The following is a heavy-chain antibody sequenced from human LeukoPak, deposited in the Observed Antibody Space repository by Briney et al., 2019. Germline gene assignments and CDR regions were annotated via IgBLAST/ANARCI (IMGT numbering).Heavy chain of an antibody. CDR3: ARTTGDFDY. V-gene: IGHV4-34*01. J-gene: IGHJ4*02. Sequence: SETLSLTCAVYGGSFSGYYWSWIRQPPGKGLEWIGEINHSGSTNYNPSLKSRVTISVDTSKNQFSLKLSSATAADTAVYYCARTTGDFDYWGQGTLVTVSS. CDR2: INHSGST. CDR1: GGSFSGYY. D-gene: IGHD7-27*01.